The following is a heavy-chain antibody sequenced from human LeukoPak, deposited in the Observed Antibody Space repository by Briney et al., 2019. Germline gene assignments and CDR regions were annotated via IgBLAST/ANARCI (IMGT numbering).Heavy chain of an antibody. Sequence: SETLSLTCAVSGYSISSGYYWGWIRQPPGKGREWIGSIYYSGSTYYNPSLKSRVTISVDTSKNQFSLKLSSVTAADTAVYYCASVEYYDFWSGYPTYYFDYWGQGTLVTVSS. D-gene: IGHD3-3*01. CDR1: GYSISSGYY. V-gene: IGHV4-38-2*01. CDR2: IYYSGST. J-gene: IGHJ4*02. CDR3: ASVEYYDFWSGYPTYYFDY.